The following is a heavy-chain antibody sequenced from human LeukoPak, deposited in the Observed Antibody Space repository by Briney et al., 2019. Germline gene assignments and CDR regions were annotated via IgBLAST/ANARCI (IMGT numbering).Heavy chain of an antibody. Sequence: AASVKVSCKASGYTFTGHYIHWVRQAPGQGLEWMGWINPNSGGTNYAQKFQGRVSMTRDTSISTAYMELSRLRSDDTAVYYCARVFFRSKGYDSSGYPGGYWGQGTLVTVSS. CDR3: ARVFFRSKGYDSSGYPGGY. V-gene: IGHV1-2*02. CDR1: GYTFTGHY. J-gene: IGHJ4*02. D-gene: IGHD3-22*01. CDR2: INPNSGGT.